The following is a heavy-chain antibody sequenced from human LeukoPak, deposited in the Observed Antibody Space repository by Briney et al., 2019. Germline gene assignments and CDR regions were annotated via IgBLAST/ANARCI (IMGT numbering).Heavy chain of an antibody. CDR3: AKAEYSNYYFDY. Sequence: GGSLRLSCAASGFTFSTYAMTWVRQAPGKGLEWVSGISGSGATTYYADSVKGRFTISRDNSKNTLYLQMNSLRAEDTAIYYCAKAEYSNYYFDYWGQGTLVTVSS. V-gene: IGHV3-23*01. CDR2: ISGSGATT. D-gene: IGHD4-11*01. CDR1: GFTFSTYA. J-gene: IGHJ4*02.